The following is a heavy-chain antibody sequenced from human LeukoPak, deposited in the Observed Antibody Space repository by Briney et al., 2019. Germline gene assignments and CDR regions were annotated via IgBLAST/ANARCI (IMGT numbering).Heavy chain of an antibody. Sequence: GGSLRLSCAASGFTFSNYAMSWVRQTPGKGLEWVSAVSGGGTSTYYAGSVKGRFTISRDNTKNTLYLQMNSLRAEDTAVYYCAREDGSGSPYYYYGMDVWGQGTTVTVSS. D-gene: IGHD3-10*01. CDR3: AREDGSGSPYYYYGMDV. V-gene: IGHV3-23*01. J-gene: IGHJ6*02. CDR2: VSGGGTST. CDR1: GFTFSNYA.